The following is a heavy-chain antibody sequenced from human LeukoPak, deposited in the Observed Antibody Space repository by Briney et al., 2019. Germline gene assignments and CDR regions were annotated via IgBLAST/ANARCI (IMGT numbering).Heavy chain of an antibody. D-gene: IGHD3-22*01. Sequence: GGSLRLSCVVSGLTYTWMSWVRQAPGKGLEWVANIKQDGRGIYYVDSVRGRFTISRDNAKNSVHLQMNSLRVEDTALYYCARLRYDSSGHRHFDQWGQGTLVTVSS. J-gene: IGHJ4*02. CDR3: ARLRYDSSGHRHFDQ. CDR2: IKQDGRGI. CDR1: GLTYTW. V-gene: IGHV3-7*01.